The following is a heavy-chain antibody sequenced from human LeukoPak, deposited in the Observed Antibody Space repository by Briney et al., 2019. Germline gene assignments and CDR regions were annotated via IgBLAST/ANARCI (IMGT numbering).Heavy chain of an antibody. D-gene: IGHD1-14*01. CDR3: ARGPRNDP. CDR1: GYTFTAYY. Sequence: ASVKVSCKASGYTFTAYYIQWVRQAPGQGLEWMGTIRPGDTRTTYAQKFQGRVTMTRDTSISTAYMELSGLRFDDTAVYFCARGPRNDPWGQGTLVTVSS. CDR2: IRPGDTRT. V-gene: IGHV1-46*01. J-gene: IGHJ5*02.